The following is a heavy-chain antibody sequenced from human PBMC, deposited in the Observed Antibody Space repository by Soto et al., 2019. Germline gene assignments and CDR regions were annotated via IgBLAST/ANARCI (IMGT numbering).Heavy chain of an antibody. CDR1: GFTFSSYA. V-gene: IGHV3-23*01. D-gene: IGHD4-17*01. CDR3: AKDPGPYGDYFQDY. Sequence: GGSLRLSCAASGFTFSSYAMSWVRQAPGKGLEWVSAIGGSGGSTYYADSVKGRFTISRDNSKNTLYLQMNSLRAEDTAVYYCAKDPGPYGDYFQDYWGQGTLVTVSS. CDR2: IGGSGGST. J-gene: IGHJ4*02.